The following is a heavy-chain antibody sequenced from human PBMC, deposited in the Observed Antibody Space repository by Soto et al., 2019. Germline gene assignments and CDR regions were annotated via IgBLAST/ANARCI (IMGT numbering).Heavy chain of an antibody. D-gene: IGHD5-18*01. V-gene: IGHV3-23*01. Sequence: GGSLRLSCEASGFTLRNYAMSWVRQAPGKGLEWVSGIVNNGDSTYYADSVKGRFTISRDNSKNTLYLQMNSLRAEDTAVYYCAREGYSYEGSEPDAFDIWGQGTMVTVSS. CDR1: GFTLRNYA. J-gene: IGHJ3*02. CDR3: AREGYSYEGSEPDAFDI. CDR2: IVNNGDST.